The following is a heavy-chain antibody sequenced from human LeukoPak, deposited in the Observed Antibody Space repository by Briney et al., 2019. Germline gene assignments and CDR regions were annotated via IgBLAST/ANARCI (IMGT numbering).Heavy chain of an antibody. CDR1: GSTLTDLS. V-gene: IGHV1-24*01. CDR2: FDPEDGET. Sequence: ASVKVSCKVSGSTLTDLSMHWVRQAPGKGLEWMGSFDPEDGETIYAQKFQDRVTMTEDTSTDTAYMELTSLRSEDTAVYYCATVTNCGGDCYIPQNWFDPWGQGTLVTVSS. D-gene: IGHD2-21*02. CDR3: ATVTNCGGDCYIPQNWFDP. J-gene: IGHJ5*02.